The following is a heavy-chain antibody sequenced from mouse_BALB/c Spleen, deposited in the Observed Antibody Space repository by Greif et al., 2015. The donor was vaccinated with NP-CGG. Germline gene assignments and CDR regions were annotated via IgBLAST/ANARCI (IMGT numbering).Heavy chain of an antibody. CDR2: IDPANGNT. CDR3: AGLGPLYYYAMDY. V-gene: IGHV14-3*02. Sequence: EVQLQQSGAELVKPGASVKLSCTASGFNIKDTYMHWVKQRPEQGLEWIGRIDPANGNTKYDPKFQGKATITADTSSNTAYLQLSSLTSEDTAVYYCAGLGPLYYYAMDYWGQGTSVTVSS. CDR1: GFNIKDTY. J-gene: IGHJ4*01. D-gene: IGHD4-1*01.